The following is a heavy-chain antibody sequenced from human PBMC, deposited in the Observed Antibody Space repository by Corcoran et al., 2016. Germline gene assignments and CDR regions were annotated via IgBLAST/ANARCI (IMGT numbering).Heavy chain of an antibody. Sequence: QVQLVESGGGVVQPGRSLRLSCAASGFTFSSYGMHWVRQAPGKGLEWVAVIWYDGSNKYYADSVKGRFTISRDNSKNTLYLQMNSLRAEDTAVYYCARDPDCGGDCPYYGMDVWGQGTTVTVSS. CDR2: IWYDGSNK. CDR1: GFTFSSYG. J-gene: IGHJ6*02. CDR3: ARDPDCGGDCPYYGMDV. V-gene: IGHV3-33*01. D-gene: IGHD2-21*01.